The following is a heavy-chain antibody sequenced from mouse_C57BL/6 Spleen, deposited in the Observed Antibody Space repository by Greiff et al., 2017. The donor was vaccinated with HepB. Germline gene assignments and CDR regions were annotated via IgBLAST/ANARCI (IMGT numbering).Heavy chain of an antibody. CDR3: ASSKQARSWFAY. J-gene: IGHJ3*01. CDR2: IHPNSGST. CDR1: GYTFTSYW. Sequence: QVQLQQPGAELVKPGASVKLSCKASGYTFTSYWMHWVKQRPGQGLEWIGVIHPNSGSTNYNEKFKGKATLTVDKSSSTAYMQLSSLTSEDSAVYYCASSKQARSWFAYWGQGTLVTV. V-gene: IGHV1-64*01. D-gene: IGHD1-1*01.